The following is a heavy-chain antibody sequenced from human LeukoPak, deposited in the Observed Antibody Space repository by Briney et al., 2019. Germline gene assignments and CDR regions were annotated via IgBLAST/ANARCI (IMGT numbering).Heavy chain of an antibody. D-gene: IGHD3-22*01. CDR3: ARGTYYYDSSGYFTAFDI. CDR1: GYTFTSYG. J-gene: IGHJ3*02. Sequence: ASVKVSCKASGYTFTSYGISWVRQAPGQGLEWMGWISAYNGNTNYAQKLQGRVTTTTDTSTSTAYMELRSLRSDDTAVYYCARGTYYYDSSGYFTAFDIWGQGTMVTVSS. CDR2: ISAYNGNT. V-gene: IGHV1-18*01.